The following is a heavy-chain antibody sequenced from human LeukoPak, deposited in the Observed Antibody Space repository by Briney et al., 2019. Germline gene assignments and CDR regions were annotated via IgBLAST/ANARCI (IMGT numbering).Heavy chain of an antibody. CDR1: GYTFTVYY. CDR2: INPNSGGT. CDR3: AGAGSSWSPTFDY. J-gene: IGHJ4*02. Sequence: GASVKVSCKASGYTFTVYYAHWVPHAPGQGLEWMGCINPNSGGTNYAQKFQGRVTMTRDTSISTAYMKLSRLRSDATAVYYCAGAGSSWSPTFDYWGQGTLVTVSS. V-gene: IGHV1-2*02. D-gene: IGHD6-13*01.